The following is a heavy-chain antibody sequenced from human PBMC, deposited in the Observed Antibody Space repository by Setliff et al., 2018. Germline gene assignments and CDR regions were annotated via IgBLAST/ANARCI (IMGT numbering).Heavy chain of an antibody. CDR2: TIPNFGTT. Sequence: SVKVSCKASGGTFSSYGISWVRQAPGQGLEWLGGTIPNFGTTNYAQEFQGRVTIITDESTSTAYMELNTLRSDDTAVYYCARERYFDYWGQGTLVTVSS. CDR3: ARERYFDY. V-gene: IGHV1-69*05. CDR1: GGTFSSYG. J-gene: IGHJ4*02.